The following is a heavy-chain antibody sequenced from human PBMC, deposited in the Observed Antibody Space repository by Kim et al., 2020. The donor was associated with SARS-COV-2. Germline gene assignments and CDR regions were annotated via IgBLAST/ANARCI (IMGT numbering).Heavy chain of an antibody. J-gene: IGHJ4*02. CDR3: ARWRGDARGYFDD. Sequence: GESLRLSCVASGFTFSSYTMHWVRQAPGKGLDWVSSISGRGSYLYFAGSVKGRFTISRDNAKNSLYLQMTGLRVEDTAVYYCARWRGDARGYFDDWGQGT. CDR1: GFTFSSYT. V-gene: IGHV3-21*01. D-gene: IGHD3-16*01. CDR2: ISGRGSYL.